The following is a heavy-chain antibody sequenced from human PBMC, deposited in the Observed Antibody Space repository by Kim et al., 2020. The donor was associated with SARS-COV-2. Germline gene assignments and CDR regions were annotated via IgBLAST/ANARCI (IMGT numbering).Heavy chain of an antibody. J-gene: IGHJ6*02. CDR3: ARNRVRGASPYYYYYGMDV. Sequence: SETLSLTCAVYGGSFSGYYWSWIRQPPGKGLEWIGEINHSGSTNYNPSLKSRVTISVDTSKNQFSLKLSSVTAADTAVYYCARNRVRGASPYYYYYGMDVWGQGTTVTVSS. V-gene: IGHV4-34*01. D-gene: IGHD3-10*01. CDR2: INHSGST. CDR1: GGSFSGYY.